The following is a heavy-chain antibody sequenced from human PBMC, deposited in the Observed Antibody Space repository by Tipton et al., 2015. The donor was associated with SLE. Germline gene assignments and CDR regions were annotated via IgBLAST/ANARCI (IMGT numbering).Heavy chain of an antibody. CDR1: GYSISSGYY. D-gene: IGHD2-15*01. J-gene: IGHJ4*02. CDR3: ARDAYCSGGSCYGFDS. CDR2: IYYGGNT. Sequence: TLSLTCAVSGYSISSGYYWGWIRQPPGKGLEWIGSIYYGGNTYYNPSLKSRVTMSLDASKNQFSLTVSSVTAADTAVYHCARDAYCSGGSCYGFDSWGPGTLVAVSS. V-gene: IGHV4-38-2*02.